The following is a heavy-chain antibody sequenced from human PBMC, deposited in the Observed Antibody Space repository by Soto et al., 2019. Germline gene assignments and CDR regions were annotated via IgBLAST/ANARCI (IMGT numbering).Heavy chain of an antibody. CDR3: AFSSWENYYYMDV. D-gene: IGHD6-13*01. V-gene: IGHV4-39*01. CDR2: IYYSGST. J-gene: IGHJ6*03. CDR1: GGSISSSSYY. Sequence: SETLSLTCTVSGGSISSSSYYWGWIRQPPGKGLEWIGSIYYSGSTYYNPSLKSRVTISVDTSKNQFSLKLSSVTAADTAVYYCAFSSWENYYYMDVWGKGTTVTVSS.